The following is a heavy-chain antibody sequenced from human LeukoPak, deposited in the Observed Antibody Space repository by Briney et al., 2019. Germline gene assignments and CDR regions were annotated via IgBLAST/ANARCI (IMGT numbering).Heavy chain of an antibody. CDR2: ISSSSSYI. D-gene: IGHD2-15*01. CDR3: ARGGTLGYCSGGSCYSDY. J-gene: IGHJ4*02. Sequence: GGSLRLSCAASGFTFSSYSMNWVRQAPGKGLDGVSSISSSSSYIYYADSVKGRFTIYRDNAKNSLYLQMNSLRAEETAVYYCARGGTLGYCSGGSCYSDYWGQGTLVTVSS. CDR1: GFTFSSYS. V-gene: IGHV3-21*01.